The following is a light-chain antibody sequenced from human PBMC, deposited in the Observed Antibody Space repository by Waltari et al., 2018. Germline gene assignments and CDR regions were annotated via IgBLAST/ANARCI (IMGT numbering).Light chain of an antibody. V-gene: IGLV1-44*01. CDR3: ATWDDRLNGPV. J-gene: IGLJ2*01. Sequence: QSVLTQPPSASGTPRQRVTIPCSASISNTGRNTVNWYQQFPGAAPTLLVYNNFQRPSGVPDRFSASKSGTSASLAILGVRPEDEADYYCATWDDRLNGPVFGGGTKLTVL. CDR2: NNF. CDR1: ISNTGRNT.